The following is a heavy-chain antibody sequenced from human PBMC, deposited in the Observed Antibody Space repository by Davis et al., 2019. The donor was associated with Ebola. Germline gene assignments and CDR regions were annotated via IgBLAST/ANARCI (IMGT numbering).Heavy chain of an antibody. J-gene: IGHJ5*02. CDR2: INAGNGNT. D-gene: IGHD1-26*01. Sequence: ASVQVSCKASGYTFTSYAMHWVRQAPGQRLEWMGWINAGNGNTKYSQKFQGRVTITRDTSASTAYMELSSLRSEDTAVYYCARDPTYSGSYYGWFDPWGQGTLVTVSS. CDR3: ARDPTYSGSYYGWFDP. V-gene: IGHV1-3*01. CDR1: GYTFTSYA.